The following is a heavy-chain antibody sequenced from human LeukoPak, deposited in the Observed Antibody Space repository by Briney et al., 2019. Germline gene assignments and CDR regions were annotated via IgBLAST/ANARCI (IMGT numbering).Heavy chain of an antibody. V-gene: IGHV1-2*02. CDR2: TNPNSGGT. D-gene: IGHD5-12*01. Sequence: GASVKVSCKASGYTFTGYYMRWVRQAPGQGLEWMGWTNPNSGGTNYAQKFQGRVTMTRDTSISTAYMELSRLRSDDTAVYYCARVGYSGYDLGGLYFDYWGQGTLVTVSS. CDR1: GYTFTGYY. CDR3: ARVGYSGYDLGGLYFDY. J-gene: IGHJ4*02.